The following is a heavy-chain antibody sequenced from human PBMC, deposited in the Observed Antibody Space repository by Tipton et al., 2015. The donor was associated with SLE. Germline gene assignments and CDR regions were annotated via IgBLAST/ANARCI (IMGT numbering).Heavy chain of an antibody. V-gene: IGHV1-2*06. D-gene: IGHD5-18*01. Sequence: QVQLVQSGPEVKKPGASVKVSCKASGCTFTGYYMHWVRQAPGQGLEWMGRINPNSGGTNYAQKFQGRVTMTRDTSISTAYMELSRLRSDDTAVYYCAIENTAMVALSYYYYGMDVWGQGTTVTVSS. J-gene: IGHJ6*02. CDR3: AIENTAMVALSYYYYGMDV. CDR2: INPNSGGT. CDR1: GCTFTGYY.